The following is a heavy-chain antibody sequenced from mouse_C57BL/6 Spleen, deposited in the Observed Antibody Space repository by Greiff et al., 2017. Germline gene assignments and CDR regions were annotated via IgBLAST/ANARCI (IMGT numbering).Heavy chain of an antibody. V-gene: IGHV1-77*01. J-gene: IGHJ2*01. CDR3: ARDGWYYGSNFDD. CDR1: GYTFTDYY. D-gene: IGHD1-1*01. CDR2: IGPGSGCT. Sequence: QVQLQQSGAELVKPGASVKISCKASGYTFTDYYINWVKQRPGQGLEWIGKIGPGSGCTYYNEKFKGKATLTADKSSSTAYMQLSSLTSEDSAVYCCARDGWYYGSNFDDWGQGTTLTVSS.